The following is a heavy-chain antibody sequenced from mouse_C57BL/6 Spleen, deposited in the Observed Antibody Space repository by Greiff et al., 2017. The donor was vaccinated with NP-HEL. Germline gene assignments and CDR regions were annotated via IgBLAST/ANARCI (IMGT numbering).Heavy chain of an antibody. CDR3: ARPYYGYDDYYAMDY. D-gene: IGHD2-9*01. J-gene: IGHJ4*01. CDR2: IYPGDGDT. V-gene: IGHV1-80*01. CDR1: GYAFSSYW. Sequence: QVQRVESGAELVKPGASVKISCKASGYAFSSYWMNWVKQRPGKGLEWIGQIYPGDGDTNYNGKFKGKATLTADKSSSTAYMQLSSLTSEDSAVYFCARPYYGYDDYYAMDYWGQGTSVTVSS.